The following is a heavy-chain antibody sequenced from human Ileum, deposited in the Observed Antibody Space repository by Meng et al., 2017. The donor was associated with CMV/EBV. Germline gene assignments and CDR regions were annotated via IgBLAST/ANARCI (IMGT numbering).Heavy chain of an antibody. D-gene: IGHD6-13*01. CDR3: ARGTQQPDY. Sequence: ASVKVSCKASDYSFTTYGVSWVRQAPGQGLEWMGWIRPYTGQTVYAQNLQGRDTVTADTSTGTAYMELRSLASDDTAVYYCARGTQQPDYWGPGTLVTVSS. CDR2: IRPYTGQT. CDR1: DYSFTTYG. J-gene: IGHJ4*02. V-gene: IGHV1-18*01.